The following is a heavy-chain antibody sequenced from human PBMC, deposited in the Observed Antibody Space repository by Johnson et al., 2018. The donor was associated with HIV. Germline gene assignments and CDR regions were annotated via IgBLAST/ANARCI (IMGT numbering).Heavy chain of an antibody. V-gene: IGHV3-30*09. CDR2: ISDDGSNE. D-gene: IGHD1-26*01. Sequence: QVQLVESGGGVVQPGRSLRLSCAASGFTFSSYAMHWVRQAPGKGLDWVAVISDDGSNEYYADSVKGRFAISRDNSKNRLYLQMNSLRAEDTAVYYCAKDLGDAVGTTHDAFDIWGQGTMVTVSS. J-gene: IGHJ3*02. CDR1: GFTFSSYA. CDR3: AKDLGDAVGTTHDAFDI.